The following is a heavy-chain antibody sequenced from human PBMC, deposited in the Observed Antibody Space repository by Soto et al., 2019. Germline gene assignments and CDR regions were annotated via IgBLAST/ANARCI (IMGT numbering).Heavy chain of an antibody. CDR2: IYPGDSDT. CDR3: ARLQRYDRYYFDY. D-gene: IGHD3-22*01. V-gene: IGHV5-51*01. CDR1: GYSFTSYW. J-gene: IGHJ4*02. Sequence: PGESLKISCKGSGYSFTSYWIGWVRQMPGKGLEWMGIIYPGDSDTRYSPSFQGQVTISADKSISTAYLQWSSLKASDAAMYDCARLQRYDRYYFDYWGQGTLVTVSS.